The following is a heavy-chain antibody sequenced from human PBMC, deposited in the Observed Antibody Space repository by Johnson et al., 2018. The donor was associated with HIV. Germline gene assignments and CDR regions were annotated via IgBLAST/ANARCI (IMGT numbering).Heavy chain of an antibody. J-gene: IGHJ3*02. CDR3: AKGWGAFDI. D-gene: IGHD3-16*01. CDR1: GFTFSSYW. Sequence: MLLVESGGGLVQPGGSLRLSCAASGFTFSSYWMSWVRQAPGKGLEWVANIKQDGSEKSYVDSVKVRFTISRDNAGNSLYLQMNSLRAEDTAVYYCAKGWGAFDIWGQGTMVTVSS. CDR2: IKQDGSEK. V-gene: IGHV3-7*01.